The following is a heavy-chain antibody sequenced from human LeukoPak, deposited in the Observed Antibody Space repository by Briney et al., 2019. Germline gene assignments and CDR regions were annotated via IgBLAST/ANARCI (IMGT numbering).Heavy chain of an antibody. CDR2: IRYDGSNK. CDR1: GFTFSSYG. Sequence: GGSLRLSCAASGFTFSSYGMHWVRQAPGKGLEWVAFIRYDGSNKYYADSVKGRFTISRDNSKNTLYLQMNSLRAEDTAVYYCAKSGITMIVVAPGPFDYWGQGTLVTVSS. D-gene: IGHD3-22*01. J-gene: IGHJ4*02. V-gene: IGHV3-30*02. CDR3: AKSGITMIVVAPGPFDY.